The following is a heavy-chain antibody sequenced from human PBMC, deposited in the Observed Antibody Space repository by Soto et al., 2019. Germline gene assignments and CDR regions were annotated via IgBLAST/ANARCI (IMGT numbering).Heavy chain of an antibody. Sequence: SETLSLTCTVSGGSITTHTHYWAWIRQTPGEGLEWLATIHHGGTTYYNPSLESRLTISVDTSKNQFALRLTSVTAADTAVYYGARFRFDFWAFDIWGQGTKVTVSS. V-gene: IGHV4-39*01. CDR2: IHHGGTT. D-gene: IGHD3-3*01. CDR1: GGSITTHTHY. J-gene: IGHJ3*02. CDR3: ARFRFDFWAFDI.